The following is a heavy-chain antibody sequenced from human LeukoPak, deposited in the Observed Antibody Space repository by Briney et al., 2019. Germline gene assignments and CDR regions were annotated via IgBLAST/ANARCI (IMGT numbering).Heavy chain of an antibody. D-gene: IGHD4-11*01. CDR2: LSGSGDST. CDR1: GFTFSSYA. CDR3: ASLHRAYYGMDV. Sequence: GGSLRLSCAASGFTFSSYAMSWVRQAPGKGLEWVSALSGSGDSTYYADSVKGRFTISRDNFKNTLYLQMNSLRAEDTAVYYCASLHRAYYGMDVWDQGTTVTVSS. J-gene: IGHJ6*02. V-gene: IGHV3-23*01.